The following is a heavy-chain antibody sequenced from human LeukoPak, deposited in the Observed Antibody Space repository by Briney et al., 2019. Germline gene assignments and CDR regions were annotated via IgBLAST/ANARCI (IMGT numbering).Heavy chain of an antibody. J-gene: IGHJ4*02. CDR3: ARENRYCSSTSCYTEFDY. CDR1: GGTFSSYA. Sequence: GASVKVSCKASGGTFSSYAISWVRQAPGQGLEWMGRIIPIFGTANYAQKFQGRVTITADESTSTAYMELSSLRSEDTAVYYCARENRYCSSTSCYTEFDYWGQGTLVTVSS. CDR2: IIPIFGTA. D-gene: IGHD2-2*02. V-gene: IGHV1-69*13.